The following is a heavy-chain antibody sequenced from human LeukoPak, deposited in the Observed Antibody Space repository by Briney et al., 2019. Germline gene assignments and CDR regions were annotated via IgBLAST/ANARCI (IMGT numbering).Heavy chain of an antibody. CDR1: GFTFDDYA. D-gene: IGHD3-10*01. V-gene: IGHV3-9*01. J-gene: IGHJ4*02. Sequence: PGRSLRLSCAASGFTFDDYAMHWVRQAPGKGLEWVSGISWNSGSIGYADSVKGRFTISRDNSKNTLYLQMNSLRAEDTAVYYCAKYGSGSYSSPPDYWGQGTLVTVSS. CDR3: AKYGSGSYSSPPDY. CDR2: ISWNSGSI.